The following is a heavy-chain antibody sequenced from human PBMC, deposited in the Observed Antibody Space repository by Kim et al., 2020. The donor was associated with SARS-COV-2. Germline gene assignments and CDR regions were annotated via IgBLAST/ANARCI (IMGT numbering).Heavy chain of an antibody. CDR2: IYYSGST. D-gene: IGHD3-10*01. J-gene: IGHJ5*02. CDR1: GGSISSYY. CDR3: ARDPGANWFDP. Sequence: SETLSLTCTVSGGSISSYYWSWIRQPPGKGLEWIGYIYYSGSTNYNPSLKSRVTISVDTSKNQFSLKLSSVTAADTAVYYCARDPGANWFDPWGQGTLVT. V-gene: IGHV4-59*01.